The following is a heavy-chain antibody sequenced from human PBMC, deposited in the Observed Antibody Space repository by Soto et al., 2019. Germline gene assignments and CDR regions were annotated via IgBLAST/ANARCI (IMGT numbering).Heavy chain of an antibody. J-gene: IGHJ6*03. CDR1: GGSISSSSYY. Sequence: PSETLSLTCTVSGGSISSSSYYWGWIRQPPGKGLEWIGSTYYSGSTNYNPSLKSRVTISVDTSKNQFSLKLSSVTAADTAVYYCARLLTVDTAMVRLFYYYYYMAVWGKGTTVTVSS. D-gene: IGHD5-18*01. CDR2: TYYSGST. V-gene: IGHV4-39*07. CDR3: ARLLTVDTAMVRLFYYYYYMAV.